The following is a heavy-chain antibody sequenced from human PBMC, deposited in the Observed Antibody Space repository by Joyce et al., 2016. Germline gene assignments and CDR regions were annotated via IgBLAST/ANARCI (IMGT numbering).Heavy chain of an antibody. D-gene: IGHD3-3*01. J-gene: IGHJ4*02. CDR2: IHYSGNT. CDR3: ARGFGVVINFDY. V-gene: IGHV4-59*01. CDR1: GGSITGYY. Sequence: QVQLQESGPGLVKPSETLSLTCTVSGGSITGYYWSWIQQSPGKGLEWLGYIHYSGNTKYNPSLKSRVTISVETSKNQLSLNLGSVSAADTAVYFCARGFGVVINFDYWGQGILVTVSS.